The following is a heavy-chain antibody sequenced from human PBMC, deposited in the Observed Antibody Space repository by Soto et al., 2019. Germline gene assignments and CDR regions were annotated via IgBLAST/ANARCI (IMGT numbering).Heavy chain of an antibody. CDR1: GLTFSSYR. V-gene: IGHV3-74*01. CDR2: ISTDGSVT. Sequence: EVQLVESGGGLVQPGGSLRLSCAASGLTFSSYRMHWVRQAPGKGLVWVSRISTDGSVTTYADSVKGRFTISRDNAKNTLYLKMNSVRNEDTDLYYCARAPYSSGWGGFDYWGKGTLVTVTS. CDR3: ARAPYSSGWGGFDY. D-gene: IGHD6-19*01. J-gene: IGHJ4*02.